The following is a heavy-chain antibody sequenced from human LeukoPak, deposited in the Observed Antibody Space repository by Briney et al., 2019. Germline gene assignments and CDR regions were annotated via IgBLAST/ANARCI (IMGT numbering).Heavy chain of an antibody. CDR3: ARDKNFYFYYGMDV. V-gene: IGHV3-23*01. CDR1: GFTFSSYA. CDR2: ISGSGGST. J-gene: IGHJ6*02. Sequence: GGSLRLSCAASGFTFSSYAMSWVRQAPGKGLEWVSAISGSGGSTYYADSVKGRFTISRDNSKNTLYLQMNSLRDEDTAVFYCARDKNFYFYYGMDVWGQGTTVTVSS.